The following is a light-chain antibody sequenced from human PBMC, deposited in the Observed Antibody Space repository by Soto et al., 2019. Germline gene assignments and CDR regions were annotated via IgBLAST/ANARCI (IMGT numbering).Light chain of an antibody. J-gene: IGLJ2*01. CDR1: SPNIGSNT. CDR3: AAFDDSLNGQVV. CDR2: SNN. Sequence: QSVLTQPPSASGTPGQRVTISCSGSSPNIGSNTVNWYQQLPGTAPKLVMYSNNQRPSGVPDRFSGSKSGTSASLAISGLQPDDESDYYCAAFDDSLNGQVVFGGGTKLTVL. V-gene: IGLV1-44*01.